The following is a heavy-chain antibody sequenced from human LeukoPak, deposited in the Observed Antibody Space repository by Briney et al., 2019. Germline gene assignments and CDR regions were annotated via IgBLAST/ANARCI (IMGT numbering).Heavy chain of an antibody. D-gene: IGHD5-12*01. J-gene: IGHJ4*02. V-gene: IGHV3-30*02. CDR1: GFTFRTFG. Sequence: GGSLRLSCAASGFTFRTFGMHWVRQAPGKGLEWVAFIRYDGADKFYADSVKGRFTISRDNSKNTLYLQMNSLRAEDTAVYYCAKDGYSGYVDWGQGTLVTVSS. CDR3: AKDGYSGYVD. CDR2: IRYDGADK.